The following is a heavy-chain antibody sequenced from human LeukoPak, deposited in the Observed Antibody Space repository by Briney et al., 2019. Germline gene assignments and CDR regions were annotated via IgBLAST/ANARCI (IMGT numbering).Heavy chain of an antibody. Sequence: SGGSLRLSCAASGFTFSSYAMSWVRQAPGKGLEWVSAISGSGGSTYYADSVKGRFTISRDNSKNTLYLQMNSLRAEDTAVYYCAKRYCSSSSCQFFDYWGQGTLVTVSS. D-gene: IGHD2-2*01. V-gene: IGHV3-23*01. CDR3: AKRYCSSSSCQFFDY. CDR2: ISGSGGST. CDR1: GFTFSSYA. J-gene: IGHJ4*02.